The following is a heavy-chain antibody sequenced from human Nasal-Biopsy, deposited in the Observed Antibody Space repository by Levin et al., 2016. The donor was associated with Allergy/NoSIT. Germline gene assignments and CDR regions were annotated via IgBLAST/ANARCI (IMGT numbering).Heavy chain of an antibody. CDR2: INTDGGTS. CDR3: ARDRLQLGDAFDI. D-gene: IGHD1-1*01. J-gene: IGHJ3*02. CDR1: EFTFSRYW. Sequence: GESLKISCAASEFTFSRYWMHWVRQAPGKGLVWVSSINTDGGTSNYADFVRGRFTMSRDNAKNTLYLQMNSLRAEDTAVYYCARDRLQLGDAFDIWGQGTKVTVSS. V-gene: IGHV3-74*01.